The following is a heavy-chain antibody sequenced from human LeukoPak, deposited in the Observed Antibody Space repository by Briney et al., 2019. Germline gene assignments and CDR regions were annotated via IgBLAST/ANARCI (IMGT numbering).Heavy chain of an antibody. V-gene: IGHV4-30-2*01. CDR2: IYHSGST. D-gene: IGHD4-11*01. Sequence: PSQTLSLTCTVSGGSISSGGYYWSWIRQPPGKGLEWIGYIYHSGSTYYNPSLKSRVTVSVDTSKNQFSLKLSSVTAADTAVYYCARETVSVDWFDPWGQGTLVTVSS. CDR3: ARETVSVDWFDP. CDR1: GGSISSGGYY. J-gene: IGHJ5*02.